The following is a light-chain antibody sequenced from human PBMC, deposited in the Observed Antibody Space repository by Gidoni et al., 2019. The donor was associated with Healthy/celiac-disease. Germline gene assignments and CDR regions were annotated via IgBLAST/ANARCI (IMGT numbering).Light chain of an antibody. CDR2: AAS. Sequence: DIQMTQSPSSLSASGGDRVTITCRASQSMSSYLNWYQQKPGKAPKLLIYAASSLQSGVPSRFSGSGSGTDFTLTISSLQPEDFATYYCQQSYRTPRTFGQGTKVEIK. CDR1: QSMSSY. V-gene: IGKV1-39*01. CDR3: QQSYRTPRT. J-gene: IGKJ1*01.